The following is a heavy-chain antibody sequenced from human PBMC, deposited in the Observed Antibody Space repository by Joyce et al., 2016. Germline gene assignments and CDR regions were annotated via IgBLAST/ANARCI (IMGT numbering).Heavy chain of an antibody. D-gene: IGHD5-18*01. CDR1: NYSISTIYF. CDR3: AKRPYNVHTSLGSDWYFDL. J-gene: IGHJ2*01. V-gene: IGHV4-38-2*02. Sequence: QVPLQESGPGLVKPSETLSLTCTISNYSISTIYFWGWIRQPPGKGLEWIGSVYLYGSTHSNPSLKNRVTMSMDPSKNQFSLMLSSVTAADTAVYFCAKRPYNVHTSLGSDWYFDLWGRGTLVTVSS. CDR2: VYLYGST.